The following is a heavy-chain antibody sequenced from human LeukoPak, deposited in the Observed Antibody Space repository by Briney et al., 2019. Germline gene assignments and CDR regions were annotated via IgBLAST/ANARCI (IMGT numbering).Heavy chain of an antibody. J-gene: IGHJ4*02. Sequence: GASVKVSCKASGSTFSSYAISWVRQAPGQGLEWMGGIIPIFGTANYAQKFQGRVTITADESTSTAYMELRSLRSDDTAVYYCARESGSSGWYGLVYWGQGTLVTVSS. CDR2: IIPIFGTA. V-gene: IGHV1-69*13. D-gene: IGHD6-19*01. CDR1: GSTFSSYA. CDR3: ARESGSSGWYGLVY.